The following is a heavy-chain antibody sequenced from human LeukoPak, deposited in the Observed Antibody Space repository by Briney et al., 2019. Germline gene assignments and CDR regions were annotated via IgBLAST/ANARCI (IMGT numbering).Heavy chain of an antibody. V-gene: IGHV4-59*01. CDR1: GGSISSYY. Sequence: PSETLSLTCTVSGGSISSYYWSWIRQPPGKGLEWIGYIYYSGSTNYNPSLKSRVTISVDTSKNPFSLKLSSVTAADTAVYYCASSSNYYDSSGYSDTAFDIWGQGTMVTVSS. CDR3: ASSSNYYDSSGYSDTAFDI. CDR2: IYYSGST. D-gene: IGHD3-22*01. J-gene: IGHJ3*02.